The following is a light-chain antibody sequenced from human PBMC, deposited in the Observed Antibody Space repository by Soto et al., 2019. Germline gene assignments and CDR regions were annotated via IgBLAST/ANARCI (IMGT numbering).Light chain of an antibody. V-gene: IGKV3-20*01. J-gene: IGKJ1*01. CDR2: RTS. CDR3: QQYVTSSPRT. CDR1: QSVSSSY. Sequence: EIVLTQSPGTLSLSPGERATLSCRASQSVSSSYLAWYQQKPGQAPRLLIYRTSNRATGIPDRFSGSGSGADFTLTITRLEPEDFAVYYCQQYVTSSPRTFGQGTKVDMK.